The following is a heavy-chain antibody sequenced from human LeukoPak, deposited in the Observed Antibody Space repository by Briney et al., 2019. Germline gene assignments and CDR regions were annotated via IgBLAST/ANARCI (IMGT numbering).Heavy chain of an antibody. CDR2: SYHSGTT. J-gene: IGHJ5*02. CDR1: GGSISSTHW. Sequence: PSETLSLTCAVSGGSISSTHWWSWVRQPPGKGLEWIGESYHSGTTNYNSSLKSRVTISVDKSKNQFSLKLSSVTAADTAVYYCARHVIAAAGSLEWFDPWGQGTLVTVSS. V-gene: IGHV4-4*02. CDR3: ARHVIAAAGSLEWFDP. D-gene: IGHD6-13*01.